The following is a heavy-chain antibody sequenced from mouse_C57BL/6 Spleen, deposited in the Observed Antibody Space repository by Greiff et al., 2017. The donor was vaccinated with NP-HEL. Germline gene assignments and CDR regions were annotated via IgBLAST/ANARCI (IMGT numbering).Heavy chain of an antibody. CDR2: INTNILST. V-gene: IGHV1-64*01. CDR1: APPFPLAF. J-gene: IGHJ2*01. Sequence: HVQLQQPGAELVKPGASVKLSSPPSAPPFPLAFLPFFPPLPFHCLSFILTINTNILSTNYNEKFKSKATLTVDKSSSTAYMQLSSLTSEDSAVYYCAREWDYDVDYFDYWGQGTTLTVSS. CDR3: AREWDYDVDYFDY. D-gene: IGHD2-4*01.